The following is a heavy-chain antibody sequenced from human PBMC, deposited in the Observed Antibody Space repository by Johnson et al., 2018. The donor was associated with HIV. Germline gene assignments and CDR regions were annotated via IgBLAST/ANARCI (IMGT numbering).Heavy chain of an antibody. D-gene: IGHD1-26*01. V-gene: IGHV3-30*04. CDR3: ARPPLERIISGSYGAFDL. Sequence: QVQLVESGGGVVQPGRSLRLSCAASGFTFSSYAIHWVRQAPGKGLEWVAVISYDGSNKYYADSVKGRFTISRDYSKNTPYLQMNSLRTYDTAVYYCARPPLERIISGSYGAFDLWGQGTMVTVSS. CDR2: ISYDGSNK. J-gene: IGHJ3*01. CDR1: GFTFSSYA.